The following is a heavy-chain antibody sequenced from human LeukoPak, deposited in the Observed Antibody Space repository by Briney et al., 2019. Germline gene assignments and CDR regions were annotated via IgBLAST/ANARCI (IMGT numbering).Heavy chain of an antibody. CDR1: GFTFSSYE. D-gene: IGHD2-15*01. J-gene: IGHJ5*02. CDR3: ARDNRPYCSGGSCYSALLS. CDR2: ISSSGSTI. Sequence: PEGSLRLFCAASGFTFSSYEMNWVRQAPGKGLEWVSYISSSGSTIYYADSVKGRFTISRDNAKNSLYLQMNSLRAEDTALYYCARDNRPYCSGGSCYSALLSWGQGTLVTVSS. V-gene: IGHV3-48*03.